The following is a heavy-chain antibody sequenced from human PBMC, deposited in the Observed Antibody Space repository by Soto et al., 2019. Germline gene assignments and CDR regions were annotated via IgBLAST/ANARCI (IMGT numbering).Heavy chain of an antibody. J-gene: IGHJ5*02. D-gene: IGHD5-18*01. CDR1: GDSISSNNNY. CDR2: ISYSGTT. V-gene: IGHV4-30-4*01. Sequence: PSETLSLTCTVCGDSISSNNNYWSWIRQPPGEGLEWIGFISYSGTTSYSPSLKSRVAISLDTSKNQFSLSLSSVTAADTAVYYCARGRGYSYGLDPWGQGTLVTVS. CDR3: ARGRGYSYGLDP.